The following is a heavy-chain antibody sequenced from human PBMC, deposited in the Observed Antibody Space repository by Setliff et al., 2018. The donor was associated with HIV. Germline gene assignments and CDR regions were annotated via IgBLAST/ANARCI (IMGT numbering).Heavy chain of an antibody. CDR1: GGSISGFC. CDR3: ARGVARQVVIDRWFDP. D-gene: IGHD2-21*01. CDR2: IYDSGST. J-gene: IGHJ5*02. V-gene: IGHV4-4*07. Sequence: KTSETLSLTCTVSGGSISGFCWNWIRQSAGKGLQWIGRIYDSGSTNYNPSLKSRVTLSIDTSKNQFSLNLNSVTAADTAIYYCARGVARQVVIDRWFDPWGQGTPVTVPQ.